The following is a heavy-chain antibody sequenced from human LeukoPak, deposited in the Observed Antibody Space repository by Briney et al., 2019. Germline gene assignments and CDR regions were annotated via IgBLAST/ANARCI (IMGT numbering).Heavy chain of an antibody. CDR1: SGSISSYY. Sequence: PSETLCLTCTVSSGSISSYYWSWIRQPAGKGLEWIGGIYTTGSTNYNPSLKSRGNISVDTSNNQFSLKLSSVTAADTAGYYCASTRRGIFDYCGQGTLVAVSS. CDR3: ASTRRGIFDY. CDR2: IYTTGST. V-gene: IGHV4-4*07. J-gene: IGHJ4*02. D-gene: IGHD2-2*01.